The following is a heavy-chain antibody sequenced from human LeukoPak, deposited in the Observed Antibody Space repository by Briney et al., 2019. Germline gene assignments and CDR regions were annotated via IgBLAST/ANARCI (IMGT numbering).Heavy chain of an antibody. Sequence: SETLSLTCTVSGDSISSYFWSWIRQPPGKRLEWIGSMYYSGNTNYNPSLKSRVTISRDTSKNQFSLKVSSVTAADTAVYYCARADVNNWFDPRGQGTLVTVSS. CDR2: MYYSGNT. CDR1: GDSISSYF. CDR3: ARADVNNWFDP. J-gene: IGHJ5*02. V-gene: IGHV4-59*01.